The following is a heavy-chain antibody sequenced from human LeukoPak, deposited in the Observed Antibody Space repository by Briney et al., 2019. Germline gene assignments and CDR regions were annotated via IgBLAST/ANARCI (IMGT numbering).Heavy chain of an antibody. J-gene: IGHJ6*03. CDR3: ARGLPDTAIRFMDV. CDR2: INPNSGGT. V-gene: IGHV1-2*02. CDR1: GYTFTGYY. Sequence: ASVKVSCKASGYTFTGYYMHWVRQAPGQGLEWMGWINPNSGGTNYAQKFQGRVTMTRDTSISTAYMELSRLRSDDTAVYYCARGLPDTAIRFMDVWGKGTTVTVSS. D-gene: IGHD5-18*01.